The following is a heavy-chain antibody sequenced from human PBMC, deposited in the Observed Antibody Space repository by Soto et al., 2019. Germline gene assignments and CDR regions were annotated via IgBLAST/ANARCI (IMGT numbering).Heavy chain of an antibody. D-gene: IGHD6-13*01. CDR1: GYNFSIYW. J-gene: IGHJ4*02. V-gene: IGHV5-51*01. Sequence: GESLKISCKGSGYNFSIYWIGWVRQMPGKGLEWAGIILPHDSDTRYSPSFQGQVTISADKSISTAYLQRNSLKASDTAMYYCARWVAATGTDYWGQGTLVTVSS. CDR3: ARWVAATGTDY. CDR2: ILPHDSDT.